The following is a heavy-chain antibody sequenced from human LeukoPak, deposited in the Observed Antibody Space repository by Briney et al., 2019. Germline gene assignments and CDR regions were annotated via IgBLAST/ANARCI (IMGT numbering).Heavy chain of an antibody. J-gene: IGHJ6*02. CDR1: GFSFSSYV. CDR2: VSKSGDSA. D-gene: IGHD3-10*01. CDR3: ARVLSTVRELMKNYHYAMDV. Sequence: GGSLRLSCAASGFSFSSYVMTWVRQAPGKGLEWVSRVSKSGDSAYYADSVKGRFTISRDSSNNTLDLQLTNLGADDTAVYYCARVLSTVRELMKNYHYAMDVWGRGTTVTVSS. V-gene: IGHV3-23*01.